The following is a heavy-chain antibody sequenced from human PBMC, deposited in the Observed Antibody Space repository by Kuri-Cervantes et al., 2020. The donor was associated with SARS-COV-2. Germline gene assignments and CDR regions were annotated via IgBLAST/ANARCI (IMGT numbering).Heavy chain of an antibody. J-gene: IGHJ4*02. Sequence: ESLKISCTVSGGSISSSSYYWGWIRQPPGKGLEWIGSIYYSGSTYYNPSLKSRVTISVDTSKNQFSLKLSSVTAADTAVYYCARDHYDFWSGYFFDYWGQGTLVTVSS. CDR3: ARDHYDFWSGYFFDY. CDR2: IYYSGST. V-gene: IGHV4-39*07. D-gene: IGHD3-3*01. CDR1: GGSISSSSYY.